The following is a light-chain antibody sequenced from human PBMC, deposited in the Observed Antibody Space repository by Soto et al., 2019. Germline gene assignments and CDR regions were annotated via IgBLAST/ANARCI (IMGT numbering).Light chain of an antibody. CDR2: GAT. CDR3: QYYGDSPT. V-gene: IGKV3-20*01. Sequence: ELTQSPGSLSLSPGQTATLCCRASQSLGNNYLAWVQQRPGQAPRLLIYGATHWASGISERFGGSGSGSEFTLTISGLEPDDSAVYYCQYYGDSPTFGQGTKVEI. CDR1: QSLGNNY. J-gene: IGKJ1*01.